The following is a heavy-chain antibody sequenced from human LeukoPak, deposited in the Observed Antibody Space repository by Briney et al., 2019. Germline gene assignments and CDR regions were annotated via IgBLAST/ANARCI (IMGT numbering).Heavy chain of an antibody. V-gene: IGHV4-59*08. Sequence: SETLSLTCTVSGGSLSSYYWSWIRQPPGKELEWIGYIYYSGSTKYNPSLKSRVTISVDTTKNQFSLKLSSVTAADTAVYYCARGARAGYNLEPFDYWGQGTLVTVSS. CDR3: ARGARAGYNLEPFDY. J-gene: IGHJ4*02. CDR2: IYYSGST. D-gene: IGHD5-24*01. CDR1: GGSLSSYY.